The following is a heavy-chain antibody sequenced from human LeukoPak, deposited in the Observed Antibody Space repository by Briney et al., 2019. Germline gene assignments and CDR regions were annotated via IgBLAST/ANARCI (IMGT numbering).Heavy chain of an antibody. CDR2: IKSETDGGTT. J-gene: IGHJ5*02. CDR1: GFTFSSYA. Sequence: PGGSLRISCAASGFTFSSYAMSWVRQAPGKGLEWVGRIKSETDGGTTDYAAPVKGRFTISRDDSKNTLYLQMNSLKTEDTAVYYCTTGKRPGYASSWYLFDPWGQGALVSVA. V-gene: IGHV3-15*01. D-gene: IGHD6-13*01. CDR3: TTGKRPGYASSWYLFDP.